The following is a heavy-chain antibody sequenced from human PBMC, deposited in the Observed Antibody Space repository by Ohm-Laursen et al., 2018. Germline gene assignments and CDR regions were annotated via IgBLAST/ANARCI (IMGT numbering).Heavy chain of an antibody. CDR2: INTDGSDT. J-gene: IGHJ6*02. CDR3: ARDQNPYYDFWSGSPQYGMDV. V-gene: IGHV3-74*01. CDR1: GFTFSNYW. D-gene: IGHD3-3*01. Sequence: SLRLSCAASGFTFSNYWMHWVRQAPGKGLLWVSRINTDGSDTTYADSVKGRFTISRDNAKNTLYLQMNSLRAEDTAVYYCARDQNPYYDFWSGSPQYGMDVWGQGTTVTVSS.